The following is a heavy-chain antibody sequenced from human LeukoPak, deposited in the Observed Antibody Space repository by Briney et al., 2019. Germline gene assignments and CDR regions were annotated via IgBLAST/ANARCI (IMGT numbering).Heavy chain of an antibody. V-gene: IGHV3-15*01. Sequence: KTGGSLRLSCGVSGFTLTNAWMSWVRQAPGKGLEWVGQIKSNSDGGTTDYAAPVKGRFSISRDDSKNTLYLQMNSLETEDTAVYYCTTLYGSGAYYWGQGTLVTVAS. D-gene: IGHD3-10*01. CDR1: GFTLTNAW. J-gene: IGHJ4*02. CDR2: IKSNSDGGTT. CDR3: TTLYGSGAYY.